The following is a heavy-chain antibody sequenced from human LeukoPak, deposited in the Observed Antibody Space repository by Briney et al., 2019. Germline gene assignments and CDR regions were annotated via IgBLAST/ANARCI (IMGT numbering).Heavy chain of an antibody. CDR1: GFTFSSYS. D-gene: IGHD3-22*01. Sequence: TGGSLRLSCAASGFTFSSYSMTWVRQAPGKGLEWVSSISSSSSYIYYADSVKGRFTISRDDTKNSLYLQMNSLRAEDTAVYYCARDQRTELGSDAYYYDSSDAFDIWGQGTMVTVSS. CDR2: ISSSSSYI. V-gene: IGHV3-21*01. CDR3: ARDQRTELGSDAYYYDSSDAFDI. J-gene: IGHJ3*02.